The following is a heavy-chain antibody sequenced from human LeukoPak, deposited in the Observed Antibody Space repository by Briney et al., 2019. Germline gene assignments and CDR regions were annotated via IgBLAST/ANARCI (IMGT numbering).Heavy chain of an antibody. CDR2: IYYSGSA. CDR3: ARAGGVKTAALDLDY. D-gene: IGHD6-25*01. J-gene: IGHJ4*02. CDR1: GGSISDYS. V-gene: IGHV4-59*01. Sequence: SETLSLTCTVSGGSISDYSWSWIRQPPGKGLEWIGNIYYSGSANHNPSLKSRVTISRDTSKSQFSLKLTSVTTADTAVYYCARAGGVKTAALDLDYWGQGTLVTVSS.